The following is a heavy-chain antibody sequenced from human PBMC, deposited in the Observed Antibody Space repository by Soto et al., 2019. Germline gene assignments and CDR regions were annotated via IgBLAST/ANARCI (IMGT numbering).Heavy chain of an antibody. CDR2: TYYRSKWYD. V-gene: IGHV6-1*01. CDR1: GDSVSSNSAA. D-gene: IGHD6-13*01. CDR3: ARSLEAAGTYNWFDS. Sequence: SQTLSLTCVIPGDSVSSNSAAWNWIRQSPSRGLEWLGRTYYRSKWYDDYAVSVKSRITINPDTSKNQFSLQLNSVTPEDTAVYYCARSLEAAGTYNWFDSWGQGTLVTVSS. J-gene: IGHJ5*01.